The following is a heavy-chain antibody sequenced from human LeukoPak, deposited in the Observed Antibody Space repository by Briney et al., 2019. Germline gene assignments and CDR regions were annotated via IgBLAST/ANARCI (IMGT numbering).Heavy chain of an antibody. CDR2: ISSSSSYI. CDR3: AKDMFLGGGSSGDYYYGMDV. V-gene: IGHV3-21*04. D-gene: IGHD2-15*01. CDR1: GFTFSSYS. J-gene: IGHJ6*02. Sequence: GGSLRLSCAAPGFTFSSYSMNWVRQAPGKGLEWVSSISSSSSYIYYADSVKGRFTISRDNAKNSLYLQMNSLRAEDTALYYCAKDMFLGGGSSGDYYYGMDVWGQGTTVTVSS.